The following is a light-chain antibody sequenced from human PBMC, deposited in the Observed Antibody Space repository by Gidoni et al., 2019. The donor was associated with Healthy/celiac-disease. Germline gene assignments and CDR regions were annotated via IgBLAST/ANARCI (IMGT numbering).Light chain of an antibody. J-gene: IGKJ4*01. CDR2: GAS. V-gene: IGKV3-15*01. CDR1: QSVSSN. CDR3: QQYNNRPPLT. Sequence: EIVMTQSLATLSVSPGQRATLSCRASQSVSSNLAWYQQKPGQAPRLLIYGASTRATGIPARFSGSGSGTEFTLTISSLQSEDFAVYYCQQYNNRPPLTFGGGTKVEIK.